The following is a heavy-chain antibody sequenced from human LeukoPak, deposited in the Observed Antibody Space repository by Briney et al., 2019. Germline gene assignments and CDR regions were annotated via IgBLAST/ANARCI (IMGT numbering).Heavy chain of an antibody. D-gene: IGHD2-21*02. Sequence: GGSLRLSCAASGFTFSSYSMNWVRQAPGKGLEWVSYISSSSSTIYYADSVKGRFTISRDNAKNSLYLQMNSLRAEDTAVYYCARDTYCGGDCFNSGGLDYWGQGTLVTVSS. CDR1: GFTFSSYS. J-gene: IGHJ4*02. CDR2: ISSSSSTI. CDR3: ARDTYCGGDCFNSGGLDY. V-gene: IGHV3-48*04.